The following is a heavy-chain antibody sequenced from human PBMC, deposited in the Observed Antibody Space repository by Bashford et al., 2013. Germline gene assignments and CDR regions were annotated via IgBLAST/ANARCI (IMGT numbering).Heavy chain of an antibody. CDR3: AKAPFYYDSGSTVY. J-gene: IGHJ4*02. CDR2: PSWWSH. D-gene: IGHD3-10*01. Sequence: SETLSLTCTVDVGPSIVPTGAGSASPREGTGVDWGNPSWWSHQLQPSLKSRVTISVDTSKNQFSLSLSSVTAADTAVYYCAKAPFYYDSGSTVYWGQGTRVTVSS. V-gene: IGHV4-34*01. CDR1: VGPSIVPT.